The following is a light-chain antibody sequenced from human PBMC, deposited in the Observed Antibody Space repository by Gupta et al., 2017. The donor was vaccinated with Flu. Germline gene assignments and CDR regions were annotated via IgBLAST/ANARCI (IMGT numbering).Light chain of an antibody. J-gene: IGKJ1*01. CDR3: QKYDRAPWT. CDR2: DAS. V-gene: IGKV1-27*01. CDR1: QGISKC. Sequence: GDRVTITCRASQGISKCLAWYQQKPGKVPQLLIYDASTLQSGVPSRCSGSGSGTVFTLTISSLQPEDVATDYCQKYDRAPWTFGQGTKVEIK.